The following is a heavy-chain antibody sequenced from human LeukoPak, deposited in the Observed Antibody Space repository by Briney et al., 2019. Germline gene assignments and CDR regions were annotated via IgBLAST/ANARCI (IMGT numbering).Heavy chain of an antibody. V-gene: IGHV4-31*03. CDR1: GDSVTSGGYF. D-gene: IGHD2-21*02. Sequence: SETLSLTCTVSGDSVTSGGYFWTWIRHHPGKGLEWIGYISNSGTTSYNPSLKSRVSISVDTSNNQFSLSLSSVTAADTAVYYCARDVVVTSSPDAFNIWGQGTTVAVSS. CDR2: ISNSGTT. J-gene: IGHJ3*02. CDR3: ARDVVVTSSPDAFNI.